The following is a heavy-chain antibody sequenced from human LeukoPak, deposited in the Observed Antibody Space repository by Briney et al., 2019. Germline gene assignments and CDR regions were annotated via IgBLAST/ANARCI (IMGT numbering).Heavy chain of an antibody. Sequence: RTGGSLRLSCAASGFTFSSYSMTWVRQAPGKGLEWVSSISSSSSYIYYADSVKGRFTISRDNAKNSLYLQMNSLRAEDTAVYYCARALLGATLAFDIWGQGTMVTVSS. CDR3: ARALLGATLAFDI. CDR1: GFTFSSYS. V-gene: IGHV3-21*01. J-gene: IGHJ3*02. D-gene: IGHD1-26*01. CDR2: ISSSSSYI.